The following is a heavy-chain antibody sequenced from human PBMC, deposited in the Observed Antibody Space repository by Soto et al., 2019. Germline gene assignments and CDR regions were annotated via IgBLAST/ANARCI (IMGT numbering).Heavy chain of an antibody. CDR2: INAYNGNT. CDR3: AKEGARGKNYYSGMAV. D-gene: IGHD3-16*01. Sequence: ASVKVSCKAFGYRFTSYGIGWARQAPGQGLEWMGWINAYNGNTNYAQNFQGRVTLTTDTSTSTAYMELRSLRSNDTAVYYCAKEGARGKNYYSGMAVGGQGTTVTASS. V-gene: IGHV1-18*01. CDR1: GYRFTSYG. J-gene: IGHJ6*02.